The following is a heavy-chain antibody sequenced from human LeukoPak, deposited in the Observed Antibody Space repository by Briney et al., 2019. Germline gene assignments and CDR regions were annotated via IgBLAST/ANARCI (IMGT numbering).Heavy chain of an antibody. Sequence: QAGGSLRLSCAASGFTFSSYAMSWVRQAPGKGLEWVSGISSSGGTTYYADSVKGRFTISRDNSKNMLYLQMNSLRAEDTAVYYCAKGDSSSWVPDYWGQGTLVTVSS. CDR2: ISSSGGTT. CDR1: GFTFSSYA. J-gene: IGHJ4*02. CDR3: AKGDSSSWVPDY. D-gene: IGHD6-13*01. V-gene: IGHV3-23*01.